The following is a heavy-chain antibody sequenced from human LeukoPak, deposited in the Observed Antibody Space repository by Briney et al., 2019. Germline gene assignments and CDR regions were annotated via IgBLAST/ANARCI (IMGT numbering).Heavy chain of an antibody. J-gene: IGHJ4*02. CDR3: ARDGDFWSGYHFDY. D-gene: IGHD3-3*01. V-gene: IGHV4-4*07. Sequence: RSSETLSLTCTVSGGSISSYYWSWIRQPAGKGLEWIGRIYTSGSTNYNPSLKSRVTMSVDTSKNQFSLKLSSVTAADTAVYYCARDGDFWSGYHFDYWGQGTLVTVSS. CDR2: IYTSGST. CDR1: GGSISSYY.